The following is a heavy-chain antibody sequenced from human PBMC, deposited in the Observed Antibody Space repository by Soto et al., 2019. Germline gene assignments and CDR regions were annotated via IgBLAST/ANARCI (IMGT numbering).Heavy chain of an antibody. D-gene: IGHD1-20*01. V-gene: IGHV4-59*03. CDR2: VHESGST. CDR1: CDAISNFY. Sequence: KTSETLSLTCSFSCDAISNFYWSWIRQTPGRGLEWIGCVHESGSTDYNPSLKGRVTISLHTSKSQFSLSLRSATAADTATYYCARGTRALITSFFAYWGQGIPVTVSS. J-gene: IGHJ4*02. CDR3: ARGTRALITSFFAY.